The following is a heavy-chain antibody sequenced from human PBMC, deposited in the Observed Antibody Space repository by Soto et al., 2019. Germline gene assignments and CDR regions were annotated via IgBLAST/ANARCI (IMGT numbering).Heavy chain of an antibody. CDR2: INHSGST. J-gene: IGHJ4*02. CDR3: ARVGSLDYDILTGYTY. V-gene: IGHV4-34*01. Sequence: SETLSLTCAVYGGSFSGYYWSWIRQPPGKGLEWIGEINHSGSTNYNPSLKSRVTISVDTSKNQFSLKLSSVTAADTAVYYCARVGSLDYDILTGYTYWGQGTLVTVSS. D-gene: IGHD3-9*01. CDR1: GGSFSGYY.